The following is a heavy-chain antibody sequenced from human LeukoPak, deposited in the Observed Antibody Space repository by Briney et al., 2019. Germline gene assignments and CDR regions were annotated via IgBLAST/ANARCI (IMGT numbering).Heavy chain of an antibody. J-gene: IGHJ4*02. CDR3: ARESSGGHPSSFDY. Sequence: SETLSLTCTVSGGSISSGDYYWSWIRQPPGKGLEWIGYIYYSGSTYYNPSLKSRVTISVDASKNQFSLKLSSVTAADTAVYYCARESSGGHPSSFDYWGQGTLVTVSS. D-gene: IGHD2-15*01. V-gene: IGHV4-30-4*08. CDR2: IYYSGST. CDR1: GGSISSGDYY.